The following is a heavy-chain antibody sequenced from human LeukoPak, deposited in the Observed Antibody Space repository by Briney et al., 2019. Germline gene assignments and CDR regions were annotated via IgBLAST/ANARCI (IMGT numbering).Heavy chain of an antibody. CDR1: GFTFSNYG. CDR3: AKDGVSSSVWAFDI. D-gene: IGHD3-10*01. V-gene: IGHV3-30*02. J-gene: IGHJ3*02. CDR2: IRNDGSNK. Sequence: PGGSLRLSCAASGFTFSNYGMHWVRQAPGKGLEWVAFIRNDGSNKYYVDSVKGRFVISRDNSRNTLYLYMNSLRAEDSAVYYCAKDGVSSSVWAFDIWGQGTMVTVSS.